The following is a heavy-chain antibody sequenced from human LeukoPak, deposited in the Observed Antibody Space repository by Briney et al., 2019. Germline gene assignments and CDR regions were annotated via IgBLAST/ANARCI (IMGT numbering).Heavy chain of an antibody. CDR1: GFTFSNYA. J-gene: IGHJ4*02. CDR2: IKQDGSEK. D-gene: IGHD6-13*01. Sequence: GGSLRLYCAASGFTFSNYAMSWVRQAPGKGLEWVANIKQDGSEKYYVDSVKGRFTISRDNAKNSLYLQMNSLRAEDTAVYYCAREHGYSSPPFWGQGTQVTVSS. V-gene: IGHV3-7*03. CDR3: AREHGYSSPPF.